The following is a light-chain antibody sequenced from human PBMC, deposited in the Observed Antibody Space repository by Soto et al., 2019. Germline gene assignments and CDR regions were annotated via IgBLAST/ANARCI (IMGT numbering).Light chain of an antibody. CDR2: AAS. V-gene: IGKV1-9*01. CDR1: QGISSY. J-gene: IGKJ5*01. CDR3: QHLNSYPIT. Sequence: DIQLTQYPSFLSASVGDRVTITCRASQGISSYLAWFQQKPGKAPKLLIYAASTLQSGVPSRFSGSGSGTEFTLTISSLQPEDFTTYYCQHLNSYPITFGQGTRLEIK.